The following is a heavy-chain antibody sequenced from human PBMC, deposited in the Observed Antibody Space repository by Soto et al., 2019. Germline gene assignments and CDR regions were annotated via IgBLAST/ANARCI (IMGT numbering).Heavy chain of an antibody. D-gene: IGHD3-10*01. CDR3: VRQGIGNLHGLVDV. CDR2: VYYNGGS. Sequence: QVQLQESGPGLVKPSETLSLTCTVSGGSIDGYNCAWIRQPPGKSLEWVGYVYYNGGSRYNPSLESGVTLSMDTSKSQYSLQLRSVTAADTAVYYCVRQGIGNLHGLVDVWGRGTTVNVSS. J-gene: IGHJ6*02. CDR1: GGSIDGYN. V-gene: IGHV4-59*08.